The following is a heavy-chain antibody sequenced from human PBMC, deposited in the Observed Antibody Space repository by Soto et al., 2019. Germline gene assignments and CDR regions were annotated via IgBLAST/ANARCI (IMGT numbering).Heavy chain of an antibody. V-gene: IGHV1-69*13. CDR3: ARGLSPYYYYYGMDV. J-gene: IGHJ6*02. Sequence: SVKVSCKASGGTFSSYAISWVRQAPGQGLEWMGGIIPIFGTANYAQKFQGRVTITADESTSTAYMELSSLRSEDTAVYYCARGLSPYYYYYGMDVWGQGTTVTVSS. CDR2: IIPIFGTA. CDR1: GGTFSSYA.